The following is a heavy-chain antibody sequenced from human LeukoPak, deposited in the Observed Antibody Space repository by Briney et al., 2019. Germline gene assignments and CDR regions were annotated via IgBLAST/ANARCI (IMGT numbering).Heavy chain of an antibody. V-gene: IGHV4-39*01. J-gene: IGHJ4*02. CDR3: ASATSSSSSWLIY. CDR1: GGSISSSRYY. CDR2: IYYSGST. Sequence: PSETLSLTCTVSGGSISSSRYYWGWIRQPPGKGLEWIGSIYYSGSTYYNPSLKSRVTISIDTSKYQFSLELSSVTAADTAVYYCASATSSSSSWLIYWGQGTLVTVSS. D-gene: IGHD6-13*01.